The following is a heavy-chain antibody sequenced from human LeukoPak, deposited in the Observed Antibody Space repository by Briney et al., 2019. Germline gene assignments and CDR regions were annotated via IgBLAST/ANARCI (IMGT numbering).Heavy chain of an antibody. D-gene: IGHD1-26*01. V-gene: IGHV3-53*01. Sequence: GGSLRLSCAASGFTVSSNYMSWARQAPGKGLEWVSVIYSGASTYYADSVKGRFTISRDNSKNTLYLQMNSLRAEDTAVYYCARDSLSGSFDAFDIWGQGTMVTVSS. CDR1: GFTVSSNY. J-gene: IGHJ3*02. CDR2: IYSGAST. CDR3: ARDSLSGSFDAFDI.